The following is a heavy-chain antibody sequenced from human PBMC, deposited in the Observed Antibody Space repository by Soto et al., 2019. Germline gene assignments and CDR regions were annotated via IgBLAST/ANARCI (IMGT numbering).Heavy chain of an antibody. CDR1: GFTISNYA. CDR2: ISSDGGTT. CDR3: VKDRYIDS. J-gene: IGHJ4*02. Sequence: LRLSCSVSGFTISNYAMHWVRQAPGKGLVYVSSISSDGGTTYYADSVKGRFTITRDNSRNTVYLQMSSLRADDTAIYYCVKDRYIDSWGQGTLVTVSS. V-gene: IGHV3-64D*06.